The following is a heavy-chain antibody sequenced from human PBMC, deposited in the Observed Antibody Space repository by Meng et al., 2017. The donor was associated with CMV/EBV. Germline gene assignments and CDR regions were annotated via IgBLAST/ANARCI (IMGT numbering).Heavy chain of an antibody. CDR1: GYTLTELS. CDR3: ATETGLYYQLPIYYYYGMDV. Sequence: ASVKVSCKVSGYTLTELSMHWARQAPGKGLEWMGGFDPEDGETIYAQKFQGRVTMTEDTSTDTAYMELSSLRSEDTAVYYCATETGLYYQLPIYYYYGMDVWGQGTTVTVSS. D-gene: IGHD2-2*01. V-gene: IGHV1-24*01. CDR2: FDPEDGET. J-gene: IGHJ6*02.